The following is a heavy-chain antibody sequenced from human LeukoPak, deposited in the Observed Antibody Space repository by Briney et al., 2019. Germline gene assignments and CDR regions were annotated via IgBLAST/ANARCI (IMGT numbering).Heavy chain of an antibody. Sequence: GGSLRLSCAASGFTFSSYAMSWVRQAPGKGLEWVSAISGSGGSTYYADSVKGRFTISRDNSKNTLYLQMNSLRAEDTAVYYCAKDRYCSSTTCYAGGLDYWGQGTLVTVSS. CDR1: GFTFSSYA. CDR2: ISGSGGST. D-gene: IGHD2-2*01. J-gene: IGHJ4*02. CDR3: AKDRYCSSTTCYAGGLDY. V-gene: IGHV3-23*01.